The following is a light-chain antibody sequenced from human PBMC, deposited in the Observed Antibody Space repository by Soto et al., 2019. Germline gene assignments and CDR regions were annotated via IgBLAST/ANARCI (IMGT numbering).Light chain of an antibody. V-gene: IGLV2-23*03. Sequence: QSVLTQPVSVSGSPGQSITISCTGTSSDVGSYNLVSWYQQHPGKAPKLMIYEGSKRPSGVSNRFSGFKSGNTASLTISGLQAEDEADYYCCSYAGSSTFYVFGTGTKLTVL. CDR3: CSYAGSSTFYV. J-gene: IGLJ1*01. CDR1: SSDVGSYNL. CDR2: EGS.